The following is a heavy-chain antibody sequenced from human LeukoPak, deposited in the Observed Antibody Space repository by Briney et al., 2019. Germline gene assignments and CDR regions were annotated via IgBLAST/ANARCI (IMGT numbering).Heavy chain of an antibody. Sequence: SETLSLTCTVSRGSISSSGYYWGWIRQPPGKGLEWIGTIYYSGSTYYNPSLKSRVTISVDRSKNQFSLKLSSVTAADTAVYYCARVSSSSLGAFDIWGQGTMVTVSS. D-gene: IGHD6-6*01. CDR2: IYYSGST. CDR3: ARVSSSSLGAFDI. CDR1: RGSISSSGYY. V-gene: IGHV4-39*07. J-gene: IGHJ3*02.